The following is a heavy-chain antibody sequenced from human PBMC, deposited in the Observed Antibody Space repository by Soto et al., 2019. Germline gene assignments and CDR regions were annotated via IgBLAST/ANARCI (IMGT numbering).Heavy chain of an antibody. CDR1: GGSISSGGYY. CDR3: ARALLTGYGMDV. J-gene: IGHJ6*02. CDR2: IYYSGST. V-gene: IGHV4-31*03. Sequence: SETLSLTCTVSGGSISSGGYYWSWIRQHPGKGLEWIGYIYYSGSTYYNPSLKSRVAISVDTSKNQFSLKLSSVTAADTAVYYCARALLTGYGMDVWGQGTTVTVSS. D-gene: IGHD1-20*01.